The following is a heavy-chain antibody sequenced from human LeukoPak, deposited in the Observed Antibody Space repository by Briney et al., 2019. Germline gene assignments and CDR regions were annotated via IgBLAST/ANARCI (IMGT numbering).Heavy chain of an antibody. Sequence: SVKVSCKASGDTFSSYAISWVRQAPGQGLEWMGRIIPILGIANYAQKFQGRVTITADKSTSTAYMELSSLRSEDTAVYYCARDPTWSYGGLRGDYFDYWGQGTLVTVSS. J-gene: IGHJ4*02. V-gene: IGHV1-69*04. D-gene: IGHD4-23*01. CDR3: ARDPTWSYGGLRGDYFDY. CDR1: GDTFSSYA. CDR2: IIPILGIA.